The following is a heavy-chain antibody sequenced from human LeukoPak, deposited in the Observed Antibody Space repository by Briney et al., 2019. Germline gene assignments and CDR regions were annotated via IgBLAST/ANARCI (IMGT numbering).Heavy chain of an antibody. J-gene: IGHJ4*02. CDR3: AKKLTPSSGWYWDY. CDR1: GFTFSSYA. Sequence: PGGSLRLSCAASGFTFSSYAMSWVRQAPGKGLEWVSAISGSGGSTYYADSVKGRFTISRDNSKNTLYLQMNSLRAEDTAVYYCAKKLTPSSGWYWDYWGQGTLVTVSS. V-gene: IGHV3-23*01. CDR2: ISGSGGST. D-gene: IGHD6-19*01.